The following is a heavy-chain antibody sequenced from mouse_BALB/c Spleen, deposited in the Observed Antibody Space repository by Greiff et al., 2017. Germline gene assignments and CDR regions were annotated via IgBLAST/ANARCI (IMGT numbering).Heavy chain of an antibody. V-gene: IGHV7-1*02. Sequence: EVQGVESGGGLVQPGGSLRLSCAPSGFTFSDFYMEWVRKPPGKRLGWIAASRNKANDYTTEYSASVKGRFIVSRDTSQSILYLQMNALRAEDTAIYYCARVDGYDDWDYAMDYWGQGTSVTVSS. D-gene: IGHD2-2*01. CDR1: GFTFSDFY. CDR3: ARVDGYDDWDYAMDY. J-gene: IGHJ4*01. CDR2: SRNKANDYTT.